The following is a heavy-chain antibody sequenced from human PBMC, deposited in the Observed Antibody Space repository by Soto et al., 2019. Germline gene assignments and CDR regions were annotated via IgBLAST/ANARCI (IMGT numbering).Heavy chain of an antibody. CDR1: GGSISSSSYY. J-gene: IGHJ5*02. CDR2: IYYSGST. D-gene: IGHD2-15*01. Sequence: SETLSLTCTVSGGSISSSSYYWGWIRQPPGKGLEWIGSIYYSGSTYYNPSLKSRVTISVDTSKNQFSLKLSSVTAADTAVYYCARRWVVAAENWFDPWGQGTLVTVSS. CDR3: ARRWVVAAENWFDP. V-gene: IGHV4-39*01.